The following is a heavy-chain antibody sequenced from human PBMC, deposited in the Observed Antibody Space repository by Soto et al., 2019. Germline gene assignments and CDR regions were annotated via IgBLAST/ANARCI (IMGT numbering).Heavy chain of an antibody. CDR2: SYYSGRT. J-gene: IGHJ2*01. V-gene: IGHV4-30-4*01. Sequence: QVQLQESGPGLVKPSQTLSLTCTVSGGSISSGDYYWSWIRQPPGKGLEWIGYSYYSGRTYYNPSLKSRVTISVDTAQNQCSLKLSSVTDADTAVYFCAREGPLRYFDLWGRGTLVTVSS. CDR3: AREGPLRYFDL. CDR1: GGSISSGDYY.